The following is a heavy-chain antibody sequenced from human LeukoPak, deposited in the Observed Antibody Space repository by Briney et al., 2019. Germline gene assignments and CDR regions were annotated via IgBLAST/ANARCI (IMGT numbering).Heavy chain of an antibody. V-gene: IGHV3-30*18. CDR3: AKDCSWGLGY. Sequence: GGSLRLSCAASGFTFSSYGMHWVRQAPGKGLEWVAVISYDGSNKYYADSVKGRFTISRDNSKNTLYLQMNSLRAEDTAVYYCAKDCSWGLGYWGQGTLVTVSS. J-gene: IGHJ4*02. D-gene: IGHD3-10*02. CDR1: GFTFSSYG. CDR2: ISYDGSNK.